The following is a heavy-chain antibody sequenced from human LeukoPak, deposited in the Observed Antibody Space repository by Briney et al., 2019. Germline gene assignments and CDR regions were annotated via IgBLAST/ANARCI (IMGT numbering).Heavy chain of an antibody. CDR3: ARAGANGIEAAGSLRY. D-gene: IGHD6-13*01. CDR2: IYYSGST. J-gene: IGHJ4*02. CDR1: GDSISSYY. V-gene: IGHV4-59*01. Sequence: PSETLSLTCTVSGDSISSYYWSWIRQPPGKGLEWIGYIYYSGSTKYNPSLNSRVTISVDTSKNQFSLKLSSVTAADTAVYYCARAGANGIEAAGSLRYWGQGTLVTVSS.